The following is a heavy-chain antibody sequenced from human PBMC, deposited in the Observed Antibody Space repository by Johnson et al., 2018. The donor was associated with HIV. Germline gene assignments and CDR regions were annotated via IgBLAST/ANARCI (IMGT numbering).Heavy chain of an antibody. CDR1: GFTFSSYA. D-gene: IGHD2-15*01. J-gene: IGHJ3*02. CDR3: SKDVLSLGYCSGGGCWEDAFDI. V-gene: IGHV3-30*04. CDR2: MSYDGNSK. Sequence: QVQLVESGGGVVQPGMSLRLSYAASGFTFSSYAMHWVRQAPGKGLEWVAVMSYDGNSKFYADSVKGRFTISRDNSKNTLYLQMNSLRAEDTAVYYCSKDVLSLGYCSGGGCWEDAFDIWGQGTKVTVSS.